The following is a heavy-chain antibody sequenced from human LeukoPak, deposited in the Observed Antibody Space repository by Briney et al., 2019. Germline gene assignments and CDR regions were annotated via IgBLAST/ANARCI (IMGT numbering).Heavy chain of an antibody. J-gene: IGHJ6*03. Sequence: SVKVSCKASGGTFSSYAISWVRQAPGQGLEWMGGIIPIFGTANYAQKFQGRVTITADESTSTAYMELSSLRSEDTAVYYCARADSSSIGAFYYYYMDVWGKGTTVTVSS. CDR3: ARADSSSIGAFYYYYMDV. CDR1: GGTFSSYA. D-gene: IGHD6-6*01. CDR2: IIPIFGTA. V-gene: IGHV1-69*13.